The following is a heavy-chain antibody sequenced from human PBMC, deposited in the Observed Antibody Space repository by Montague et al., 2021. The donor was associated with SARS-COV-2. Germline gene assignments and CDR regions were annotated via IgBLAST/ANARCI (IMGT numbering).Heavy chain of an antibody. CDR2: IDRNGGSP. CDR3: ARGYNYGPFDC. J-gene: IGHJ4*02. CDR1: GSIFDDHG. D-gene: IGHD5-12*01. V-gene: IGHV3-20*04. Sequence: SLRLSCAASGSIFDDHGMSWVRQVPGKGLEWVSGIDRNGGSPGYXDSVKGRFTISRDNGKESLFLQMDSLRAEDTAFYYCARGYNYGPFDCWGQGTLVTVSP.